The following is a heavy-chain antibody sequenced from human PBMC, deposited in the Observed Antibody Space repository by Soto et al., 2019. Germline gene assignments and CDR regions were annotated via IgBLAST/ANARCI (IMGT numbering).Heavy chain of an antibody. J-gene: IGHJ6*02. CDR1: GFTFSSFD. CDR3: AKPIVAAGYYGMDV. CDR2: ISFHGTTK. V-gene: IGHV3-30*18. Sequence: QVQLVESGGGVVQPGTFLRLYSAASGFTFSSFDMHWVRQAPGKGLEWVAVISFHGTTKYYADSVKGRFTISRDNSKNRQYLEMNSLRGEDTAMYYCAKPIVAAGYYGMDVWGRGTTVTGSS. D-gene: IGHD6-13*01.